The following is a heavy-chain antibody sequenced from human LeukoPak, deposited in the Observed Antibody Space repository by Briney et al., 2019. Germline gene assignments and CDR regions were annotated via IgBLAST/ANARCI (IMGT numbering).Heavy chain of an antibody. CDR1: VLTLSSYR. V-gene: IGHV3-74*01. D-gene: IGHD6-6*01. CDR2: ISRDGKDT. Sequence: GGSLRLSCAASVLTLSSYRMYWVRQAPGRGLVSVSQISRDGKDTTYADSVKGRFTISRDNAKNTLYLQMNSLRAEDTAIYYCSIYHSSPNVDFWSQGTLVTVSS. CDR3: SIYHSSPNVDF. J-gene: IGHJ4*02.